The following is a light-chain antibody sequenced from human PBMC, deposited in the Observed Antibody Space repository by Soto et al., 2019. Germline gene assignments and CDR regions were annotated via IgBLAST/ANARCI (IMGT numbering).Light chain of an antibody. J-gene: IGKJ1*01. CDR2: GAS. Sequence: EIVMTQSPGTLSVSPGEIATLYCSASQSVTTQLAWYQQKPGQAPRLIIHGASSRATGVPDRITGSGSGTDFTLSISRLEPEDFAVYYCQQYGGSTRTFGQGTKVDIK. V-gene: IGKV3-20*01. CDR3: QQYGGSTRT. CDR1: QSVTTQ.